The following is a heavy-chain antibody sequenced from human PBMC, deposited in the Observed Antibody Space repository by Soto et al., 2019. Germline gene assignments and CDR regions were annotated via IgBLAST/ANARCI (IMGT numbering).Heavy chain of an antibody. CDR1: GYTFTSYG. J-gene: IGHJ3*02. CDR2: ISAYNGNT. D-gene: IGHD3-10*01. Sequence: GASVKVSCKASGYTFTSYGISWVRQAPGQGLEWMGWISAYNGNTNYAQKLQGRVTMTTDTSTSTDYMELRSLRSDDTAVYYCAREAFRPSWGSGSYYNARSQDAFDIWGQGTMVTVSS. CDR3: AREAFRPSWGSGSYYNARSQDAFDI. V-gene: IGHV1-18*01.